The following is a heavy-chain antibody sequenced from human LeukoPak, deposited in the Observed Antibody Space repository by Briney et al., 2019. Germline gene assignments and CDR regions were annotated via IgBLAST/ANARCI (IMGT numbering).Heavy chain of an antibody. CDR1: GGSISSSSYY. V-gene: IGHV4-39*01. Sequence: SETLSLTCTVSGGSISSSSYYWGWIRQPPGKGLEWIGSIYYSGSTYYNPSLKSRVTISVDTTKNQFSLKLSSVTAADTAVYYCARHAWFDPWGQGTLVTVSS. J-gene: IGHJ5*02. CDR2: IYYSGST. CDR3: ARHAWFDP.